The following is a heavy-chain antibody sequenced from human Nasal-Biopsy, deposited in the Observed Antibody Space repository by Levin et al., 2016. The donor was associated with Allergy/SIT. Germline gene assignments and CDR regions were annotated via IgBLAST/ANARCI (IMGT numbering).Heavy chain of an antibody. D-gene: IGHD2-8*02. Sequence: GESLKISCVVSGFRFSDYYMSWVRQAPGKGLEWVSYISSFNSHSTYADSVRGRFTISRDNAKNSLYLQMNSLRVEDTGVYFCAGTDYVSPNHFDFWGRGTLVTVSS. V-gene: IGHV3-11*06. J-gene: IGHJ4*02. CDR2: ISSFNSHS. CDR1: GFRFSDYY. CDR3: AGTDYVSPNHFDF.